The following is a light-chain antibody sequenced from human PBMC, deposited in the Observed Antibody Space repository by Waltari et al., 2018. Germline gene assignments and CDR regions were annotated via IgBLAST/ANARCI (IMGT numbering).Light chain of an antibody. CDR3: QSFDNMLSGGVV. V-gene: IGLV1-40*01. Sequence: QSVLTQPPSVSGTPGQRVTISCSGSTSNIGAGRDVHWSQHLPGTAPKLLIYGNSNRPSGVPDRFSGSKSGTSASLAITGLQADDEADYFCQSFDNMLSGGVVFGGGTKLAVL. J-gene: IGLJ2*01. CDR2: GNS. CDR1: TSNIGAGRD.